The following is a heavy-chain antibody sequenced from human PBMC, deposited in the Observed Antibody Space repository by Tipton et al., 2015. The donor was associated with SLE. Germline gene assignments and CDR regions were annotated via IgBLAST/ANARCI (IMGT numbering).Heavy chain of an antibody. D-gene: IGHD1-1*01. CDR2: IIPILGIA. Sequence: QSGPEVKKPGSSVKVSCKASGGTFSSYAISWVRQAPGQGLEWMGRIIPILGIANYAQKFQGRVTITADKSTSTAYMELSSLRSEDTAVYYCATLHNEVDYFDYWGQGTLVTVSS. J-gene: IGHJ4*02. CDR3: ATLHNEVDYFDY. V-gene: IGHV1-69*04. CDR1: GGTFSSYA.